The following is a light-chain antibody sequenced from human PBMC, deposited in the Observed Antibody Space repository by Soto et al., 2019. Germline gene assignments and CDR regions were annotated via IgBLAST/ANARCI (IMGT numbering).Light chain of an antibody. CDR2: DVS. CDR1: SSDVGAYNY. J-gene: IGLJ3*02. V-gene: IGLV2-8*01. Sequence: QSALTQPPSASGSPGQSVTISCTGTSSDVGAYNYVSWYQQHPGKAPKLMIYDVSKRPSGDPDRFSGSKSGNTASLTVSGLQAEDEADYYCISYAGSSIWVFGGGTKLTVL. CDR3: ISYAGSSIWV.